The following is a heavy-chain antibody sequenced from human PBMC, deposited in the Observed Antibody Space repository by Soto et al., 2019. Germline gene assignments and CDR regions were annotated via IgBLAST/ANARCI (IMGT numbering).Heavy chain of an antibody. CDR3: ARTVDFDY. D-gene: IGHD4-4*01. Sequence: SETLSLTCTVSCGSISSYYWSWIRQPPGKGLEWIGYIYYSGSTNYNPSLKSRVTISVDTSKNQFSLKLSSVTAADTAVYYCARTVDFDYWGQGTLVTVSS. J-gene: IGHJ4*02. V-gene: IGHV4-59*01. CDR2: IYYSGST. CDR1: CGSISSYY.